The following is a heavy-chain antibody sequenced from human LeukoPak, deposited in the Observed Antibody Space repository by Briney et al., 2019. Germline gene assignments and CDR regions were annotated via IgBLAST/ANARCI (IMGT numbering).Heavy chain of an antibody. D-gene: IGHD4-11*01. Sequence: GGSLRLSCAASGFTFSSYAMSWVRQAPGKGLEWVSAISGSGGSTYYADSVKGRFTISRDNSKNTLYLQMNSLRAEDTAVYYCARATTTVTPSVGYYYYMDVWGKGTTVTVSS. J-gene: IGHJ6*03. V-gene: IGHV3-23*01. CDR1: GFTFSSYA. CDR2: ISGSGGST. CDR3: ARATTTVTPSVGYYYYMDV.